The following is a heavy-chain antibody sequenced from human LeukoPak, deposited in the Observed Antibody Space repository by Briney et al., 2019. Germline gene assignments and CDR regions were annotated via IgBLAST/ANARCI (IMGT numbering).Heavy chain of an antibody. D-gene: IGHD2-15*01. J-gene: IGHJ4*02. Sequence: GGSLRLSCAASGFTVSSNYMSWVRQAPGKGLEWVSVIYSGGSTYYADSVKGRFTISRDNSKNTLYLQMNSLRAEDTAIYFCARSGGCSAGSCYSGYFDCWGQGTLVTVSS. V-gene: IGHV3-66*01. CDR2: IYSGGST. CDR3: ARSGGCSAGSCYSGYFDC. CDR1: GFTVSSNY.